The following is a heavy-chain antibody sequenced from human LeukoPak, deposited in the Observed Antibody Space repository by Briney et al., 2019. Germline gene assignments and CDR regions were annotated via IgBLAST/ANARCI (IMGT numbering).Heavy chain of an antibody. CDR2: IWYDGSNK. D-gene: IGHD6-13*01. CDR1: GVTFSSYG. J-gene: IGHJ4*02. Sequence: PGGSLRLSCAASGVTFSSYGMHWVRQAPGKGMEWVAVIWYDGSNKYYADSVKGRFTISRDNSKNTLDLQMNSLRAEDTAVYYCARKSIAAAGFFDYWGQGTLVSVSS. CDR3: ARKSIAAAGFFDY. V-gene: IGHV3-33*01.